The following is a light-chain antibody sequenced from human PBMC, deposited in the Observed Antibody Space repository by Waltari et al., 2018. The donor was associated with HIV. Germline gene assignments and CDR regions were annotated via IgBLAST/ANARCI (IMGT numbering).Light chain of an antibody. CDR3: QQANSFPYT. Sequence: DIQMTQSPSSVSASVGNRVTITCRASQDISRWLAWYQQKPGKAPKLLIYAASSLQGGVPSRFSGSGSETEFTLTISSLQPEDFATYYCQQANSFPYTFGQGTKLDIK. V-gene: IGKV1-12*01. CDR1: QDISRW. CDR2: AAS. J-gene: IGKJ2*01.